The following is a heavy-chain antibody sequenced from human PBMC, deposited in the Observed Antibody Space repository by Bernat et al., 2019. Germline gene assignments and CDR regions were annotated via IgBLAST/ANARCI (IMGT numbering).Heavy chain of an antibody. V-gene: IGHV3-53*02. D-gene: IGHD5-12*01. CDR3: AKGGATISDY. CDR2: IYSGGRT. CDR1: GIIVSSNY. J-gene: IGHJ4*02. Sequence: EVQLVETGGDLIQPGGSLRLSCAASGIIVSSNYMSWIRQAPGKGLEWVSVIYSGGRTYYADSVKGRFTISRDNSKNTVYLQMNSLRAEDRAVYYCAKGGATISDYWGQGTLVTVSS.